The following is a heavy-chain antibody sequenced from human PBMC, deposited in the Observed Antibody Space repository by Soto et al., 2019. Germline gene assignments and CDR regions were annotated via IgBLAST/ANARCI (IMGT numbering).Heavy chain of an antibody. D-gene: IGHD2-8*01. Sequence: GSLRLSCAASGFTSTNYVMNWVRQAPGKRLEWVSSISGSGTTTFYADSVKGRFIISRDNSKNTLYLQMNSLRAEDTALYYCAKDRVGGVPDAFDIWGQGTMVTVSS. J-gene: IGHJ3*02. V-gene: IGHV3-23*01. CDR3: AKDRVGGVPDAFDI. CDR2: ISGSGTTT. CDR1: GFTSTNYV.